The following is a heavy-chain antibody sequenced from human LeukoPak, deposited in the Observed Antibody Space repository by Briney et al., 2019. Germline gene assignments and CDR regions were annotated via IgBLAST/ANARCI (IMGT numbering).Heavy chain of an antibody. J-gene: IGHJ4*02. Sequence: ASVKVSCKVSGYTLTELSMHWVRQAPGKGLEWMGGFDPEDGETIYAQKFQGRVTITTDESTSTAYMELSSLRSEDTAVYYCARDPNYYDSSGFWDWGQGTLVTVSS. CDR1: GYTLTELS. CDR2: FDPEDGET. V-gene: IGHV1-24*01. D-gene: IGHD3-22*01. CDR3: ARDPNYYDSSGFWD.